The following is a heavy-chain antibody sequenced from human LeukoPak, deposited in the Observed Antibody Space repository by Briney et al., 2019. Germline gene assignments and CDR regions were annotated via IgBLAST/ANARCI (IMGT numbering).Heavy chain of an antibody. D-gene: IGHD6-13*01. CDR3: ATWPIIAAAGNTPILDMTCDY. V-gene: IGHV1-24*01. Sequence: ASVKVSCKVSGYTLTELSMHWVRQAPGKGLEWMGGFDPEDGETIYAQKFQGRVTMTEDTSTDTAYMELSSLRSEDTAVYYCATWPIIAAAGNTPILDMTCDYWGQGTLVTVSS. J-gene: IGHJ4*02. CDR2: FDPEDGET. CDR1: GYTLTELS.